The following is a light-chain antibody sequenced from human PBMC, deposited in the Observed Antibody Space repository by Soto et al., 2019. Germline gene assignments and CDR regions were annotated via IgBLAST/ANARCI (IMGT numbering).Light chain of an antibody. V-gene: IGKV1-33*01. CDR2: DAS. CDR1: QDISNY. J-gene: IGKJ2*01. Sequence: IQMTQSPSSLSASVGDRVTITCQASQDISNYLNWYQQKPGKAPKLLIYDASNLETGVPSRFSGSGSGTDFTFTISSLQPEDIATYYCQQYDNLPLLFGQGTKLEIK. CDR3: QQYDNLPLL.